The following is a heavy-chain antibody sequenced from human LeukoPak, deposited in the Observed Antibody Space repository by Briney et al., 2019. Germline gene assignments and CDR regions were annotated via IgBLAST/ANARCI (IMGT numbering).Heavy chain of an antibody. CDR1: GFTFSSYW. V-gene: IGHV3-7*01. J-gene: IGHJ4*02. CDR3: ARDRPFEVPMDY. Sequence: GGSLRLSCAASGFTFSSYWMSWVRQAPGKXXXXXXNIKQDGSEKYYVDSVKGRFTIFRDNAKNSLYLQMNSLRAEDTAVYYCARDRPFEVPMDYWGQGTLVTVSS. CDR2: IKQDGSEK.